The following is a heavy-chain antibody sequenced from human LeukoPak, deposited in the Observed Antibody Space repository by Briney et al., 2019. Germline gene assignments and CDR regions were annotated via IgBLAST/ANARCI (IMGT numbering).Heavy chain of an antibody. CDR3: AKVEAGSDAFDI. J-gene: IGHJ3*02. V-gene: IGHV3-30*02. D-gene: IGHD1-26*01. Sequence: SGGSLRLSCAASGFTFSSYGMHWVRQAPGKGLEWVAFIRYDGSNKYYADSVKGRFTISRDNSKNTLYLQMNSLRAEDTAVYYCAKVEAGSDAFDIWGQGTMVTVSS. CDR2: IRYDGSNK. CDR1: GFTFSSYG.